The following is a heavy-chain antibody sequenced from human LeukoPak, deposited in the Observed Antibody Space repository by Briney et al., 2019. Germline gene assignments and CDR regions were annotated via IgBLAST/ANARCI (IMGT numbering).Heavy chain of an antibody. Sequence: SGPALVKPTQTLTLTCTFSGFSLSTSGMCVSWIRQPPGKALEWLALIDWDDDKYYSTSLKTRLTISKDTSKNQVVLTMTNMDPVDTATHYCARILRTVTGSGYGMDVWGQGTTVTVSS. J-gene: IGHJ6*02. CDR1: GFSLSTSGMC. CDR2: IDWDDDK. D-gene: IGHD4-17*01. V-gene: IGHV2-70*01. CDR3: ARILRTVTGSGYGMDV.